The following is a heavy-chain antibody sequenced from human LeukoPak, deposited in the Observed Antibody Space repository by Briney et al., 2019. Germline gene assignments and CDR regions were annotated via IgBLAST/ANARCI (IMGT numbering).Heavy chain of an antibody. CDR2: ISGSGGST. Sequence: PGGSLRLSCAASGFTFSSYAMSWVRQAPGKGLEWVSVISGSGGSTYYADSVKGRFTISRDSSKNTLYLQMNSLRAEDTAVYYCAREHSSSWCFDFWGQGTLVTVSS. V-gene: IGHV3-23*01. D-gene: IGHD6-13*01. J-gene: IGHJ4*02. CDR1: GFTFSSYA. CDR3: AREHSSSWCFDF.